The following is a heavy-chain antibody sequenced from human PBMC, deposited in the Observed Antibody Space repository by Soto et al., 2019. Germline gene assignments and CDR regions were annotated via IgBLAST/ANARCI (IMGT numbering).Heavy chain of an antibody. CDR3: ANHGGFDF. CDR2: ISVRGDYR. V-gene: IGHV3-23*01. CDR1: GFTFSSSG. D-gene: IGHD4-17*01. J-gene: IGHJ3*01. Sequence: EGQLLQSGGGLVQPGESLRVSCAASGFTFSSSGMSWVRQAPGKGLEWVSSISVRGDYRYYADSVKGRFTISRDNSKNPLYLQMNSLTAEYTAVYYCANHGGFDFWGQGTMVAVSS.